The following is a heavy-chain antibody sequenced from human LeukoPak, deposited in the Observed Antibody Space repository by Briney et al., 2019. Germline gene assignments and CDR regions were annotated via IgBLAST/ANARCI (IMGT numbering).Heavy chain of an antibody. CDR3: ARDRQANYYDSSRDDAFDI. CDR1: GGSFSGYY. Sequence: SETLSLTCAVYGGSFSGYYWSWIRQPPGKGLEWIGEINHSGSTNYNPSLKSRVTISVDTSKNQFSLKLSSVTAADTAVYYCARDRQANYYDSSRDDAFDIWGQGTMVTVSS. CDR2: INHSGST. D-gene: IGHD3-22*01. J-gene: IGHJ3*02. V-gene: IGHV4-34*01.